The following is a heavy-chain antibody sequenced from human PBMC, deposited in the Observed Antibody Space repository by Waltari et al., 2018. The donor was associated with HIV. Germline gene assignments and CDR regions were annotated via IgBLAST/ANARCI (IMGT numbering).Heavy chain of an antibody. V-gene: IGHV3-21*01. CDR2: ISDTSGYI. J-gene: IGHJ4*02. Sequence: EVQLVESGGGLVRPGGSLRLSCAASGFIFSSYRMNWVRQAPGKGLEWVSSISDTSGYIYYADSVKGRFTISRDNAKNSLYLQMNSLRAEDTAVYYCARDLFLPSFDYWGQGTLVTVSS. CDR3: ARDLFLPSFDY. CDR1: GFIFSSYR.